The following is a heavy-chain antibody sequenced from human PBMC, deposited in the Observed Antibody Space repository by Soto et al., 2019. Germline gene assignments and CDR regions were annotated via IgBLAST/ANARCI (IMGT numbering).Heavy chain of an antibody. V-gene: IGHV5-51*01. J-gene: IGHJ4*02. D-gene: IGHD1-1*01. CDR2: IYPGDSDT. Sequence: GESLKISCKGSGYSFTSYWIGWVRQMPGKGLEWMGIIYPGDSDTRYSPSFQGQVTISADKTISTAYLQWSSLKASDTAMYYCARAPVTDWNGGLEEIDYWGQGTLVTVSS. CDR3: ARAPVTDWNGGLEEIDY. CDR1: GYSFTSYW.